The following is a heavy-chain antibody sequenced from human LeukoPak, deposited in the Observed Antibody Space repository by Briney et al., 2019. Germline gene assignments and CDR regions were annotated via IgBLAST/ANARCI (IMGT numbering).Heavy chain of an antibody. CDR3: ARAQQRYGRGISCFNY. D-gene: IGHD3-10*02. CDR1: GGSISSSSYY. J-gene: IGHJ4*02. Sequence: SETLSLTCTVSGGSISSSSYYWGWIRQPPGKGLEWIGSIYYSGSTYYNPSLKSRVTISVDTSKNQFSLKLSSVTAAATAVYYWARAQQRYGRGISCFNYWGQGPRVT. CDR2: IYYSGST. V-gene: IGHV4-39*07.